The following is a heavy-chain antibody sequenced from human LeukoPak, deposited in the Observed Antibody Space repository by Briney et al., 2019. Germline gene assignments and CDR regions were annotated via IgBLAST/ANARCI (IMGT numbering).Heavy chain of an antibody. J-gene: IGHJ4*02. V-gene: IGHV3-13*01. CDR2: IGTAGDT. CDR3: ARVAKERVGGVYYFDY. Sequence: GGSLRLSCAASGFTFSDYDMHWVRQATGKGLEWVSAIGTAGDTYYTGSVKGRFTISRENAKNSLYLQMISLRAGDTAVYYCARVAKERVGGVYYFDYWGQGTLVTVSS. D-gene: IGHD1-1*01. CDR1: GFTFSDYD.